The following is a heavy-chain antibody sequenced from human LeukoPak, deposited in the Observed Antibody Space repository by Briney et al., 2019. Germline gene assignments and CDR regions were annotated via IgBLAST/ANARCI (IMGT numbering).Heavy chain of an antibody. CDR1: GFTVSSNY. V-gene: IGHV3-23*01. CDR3: AKYIGAPHYFDY. D-gene: IGHD6-6*01. CDR2: ISGSGGST. Sequence: GGSLRLSCAASGFTVSSNYMSWVRQAPGKGLEWVSAISGSGGSTYYADSVKGRFTISRDNSKNTLYLQMNSLRAEDTAVYYCAKYIGAPHYFDYWGQGTLVTVSS. J-gene: IGHJ4*02.